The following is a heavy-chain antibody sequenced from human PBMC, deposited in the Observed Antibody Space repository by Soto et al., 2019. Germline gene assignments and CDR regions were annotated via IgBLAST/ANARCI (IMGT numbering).Heavy chain of an antibody. Sequence: QVQLVQSGAEVKKPGSSVKVSCKASGGTFSSYAISWVRQAPGQGLEWMGGIIPIFGTANYAQKFQGRVTNTADESTSTASMELSSLRSEDTAVYYCARGLMGGDPRRDYYYYGMDVWGQGTTVIVSS. J-gene: IGHJ6*02. CDR2: IIPIFGTA. CDR3: ARGLMGGDPRRDYYYYGMDV. D-gene: IGHD1-26*01. V-gene: IGHV1-69*01. CDR1: GGTFSSYA.